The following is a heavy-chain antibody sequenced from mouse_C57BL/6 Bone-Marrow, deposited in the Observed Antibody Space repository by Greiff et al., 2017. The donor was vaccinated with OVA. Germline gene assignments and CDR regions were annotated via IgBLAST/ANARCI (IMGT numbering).Heavy chain of an antibody. CDR2: IWSGGST. D-gene: IGHD1-1*01. CDR1: GFSLTSYG. Sequence: VQGVESGPGLVQPSQSLSITCTVSGFSLTSYGVHWVRQSPGKGLEWLGVIWSGGSTDYNDAFISRLSISKDNSKSTVFFKMNSLRADDTAIYYCARKTITTVLEDAIDYWGQGTSVTVSS. CDR3: ARKTITTVLEDAIDY. J-gene: IGHJ4*01. V-gene: IGHV2-2*01.